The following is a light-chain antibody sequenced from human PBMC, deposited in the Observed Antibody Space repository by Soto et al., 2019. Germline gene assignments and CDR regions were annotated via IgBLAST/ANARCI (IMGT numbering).Light chain of an antibody. CDR3: SSYTNPNSVV. CDR2: DVN. Sequence: QSVLTQPASVSGSPGQSITISCTGTSSDVGAYNWVAWYQQHPGKAPKLMICDVNNRPSGVSNRFSGSKSGNTASLTISWFQAEDEGDYYCSSYTNPNSVVFGGGTKVTVL. J-gene: IGLJ3*02. V-gene: IGLV2-14*03. CDR1: SSDVGAYNW.